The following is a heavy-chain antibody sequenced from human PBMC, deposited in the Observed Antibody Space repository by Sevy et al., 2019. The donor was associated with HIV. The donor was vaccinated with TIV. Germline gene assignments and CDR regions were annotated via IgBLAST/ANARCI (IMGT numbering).Heavy chain of an antibody. CDR3: ATTHPIKIVGATRGYYYIMDV. J-gene: IGHJ6*03. V-gene: IGHV1-24*01. CDR2: FDPEDGET. D-gene: IGHD1-26*01. CDR1: GYTLTELS. Sequence: ASVKVSCKVSGYTLTELSMHWVRQAPGEGLEWMGCFDPEDGETIYAQKFQGRVTMTEDTSTDTAYMELSSLGSDDTAVYYCATTHPIKIVGATRGYYYIMDVWGKGSTVTVSS.